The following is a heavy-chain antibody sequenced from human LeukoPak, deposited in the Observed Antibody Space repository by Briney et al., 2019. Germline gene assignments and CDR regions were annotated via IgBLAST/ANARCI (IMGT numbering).Heavy chain of an antibody. CDR2: ISTSSSTK. Sequence: PGGSLRLSCAASGFTFNTYNMIWVRQAPGKGLEWVSYISTSSSTKYYADPVKGRFTISRDNAKNSLSLQMNSLRAEDTAVYYCAREAVAGGLIDYWGQGTLATVSS. V-gene: IGHV3-48*01. J-gene: IGHJ4*02. CDR1: GFTFNTYN. D-gene: IGHD6-19*01. CDR3: AREAVAGGLIDY.